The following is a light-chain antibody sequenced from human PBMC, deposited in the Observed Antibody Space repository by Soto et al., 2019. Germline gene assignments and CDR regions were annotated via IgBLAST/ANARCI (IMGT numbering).Light chain of an antibody. CDR2: GAS. V-gene: IGKV3-20*01. CDR3: HQYGSSPRSPLT. J-gene: IGKJ4*01. Sequence: EIVLTQSPGTLSLSPGERATLSCRASQSVSSSYLAWYQQKPGQAPRLLIYGASSRATGIPDRFSGSGSGTDYTLTISRLEPEDFAVYYCHQYGSSPRSPLTFGGGTKVEIK. CDR1: QSVSSSY.